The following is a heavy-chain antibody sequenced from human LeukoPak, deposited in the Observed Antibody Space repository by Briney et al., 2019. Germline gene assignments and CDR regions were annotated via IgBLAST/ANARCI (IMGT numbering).Heavy chain of an antibody. CDR1: GYTFTSYG. V-gene: IGHV1-18*01. J-gene: IGHJ3*02. Sequence: ASVKVSCKASGYTFTSYGISWVRQAPGQGLEWMGWISAYNGNTSYAQKFQGRVTMTRDMPTSTVYMELSSLRSEDTAVYYCAREDGNAFDIWGQGTMVTVSS. CDR2: ISAYNGNT. CDR3: AREDGNAFDI. D-gene: IGHD4-17*01.